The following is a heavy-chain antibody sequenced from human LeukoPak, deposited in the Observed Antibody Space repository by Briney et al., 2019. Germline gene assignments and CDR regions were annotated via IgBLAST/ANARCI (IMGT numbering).Heavy chain of an antibody. CDR2: LSHDGSNK. CDR1: GFTFSSYA. CDR3: ARDGRSRGGSSSWYGFGWFDP. J-gene: IGHJ5*02. D-gene: IGHD6-13*01. V-gene: IGHV3-30*01. Sequence: PGGSLRLSCAASGFTFSSYAMHWVRQAPGKGLEWVAVLSHDGSNKYYADTVEVRFTISRDISKKTLYLQMNSLRAEDTAVYYCARDGRSRGGSSSWYGFGWFDPWGQGTLVSVSS.